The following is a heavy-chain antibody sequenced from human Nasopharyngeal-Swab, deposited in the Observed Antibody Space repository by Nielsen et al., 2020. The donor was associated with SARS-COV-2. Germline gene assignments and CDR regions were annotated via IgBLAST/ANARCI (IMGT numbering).Heavy chain of an antibody. CDR2: ISSTSTTI. J-gene: IGHJ4*02. V-gene: IGHV3-48*02. CDR1: GFTVSSTY. CDR3: ARARYSSGWYFRC. D-gene: IGHD6-19*01. Sequence: GESLKISCAVSGFTVSSTYMNWVRQAPGKGLEWLSYISSTSTTIYYADSVKGRFTIFRDNDKNSLYLQMNSLRDEDTAVYYCARARYSSGWYFRCWGQGSLVTVSS.